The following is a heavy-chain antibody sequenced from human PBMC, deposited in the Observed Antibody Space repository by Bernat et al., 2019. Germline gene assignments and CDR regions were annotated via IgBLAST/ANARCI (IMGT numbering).Heavy chain of an antibody. J-gene: IGHJ5*02. CDR1: GGSISSYY. Sequence: QVQLQESGPGLVKPSETLSLTCTVSGGSISSYYWSWIRQPPGKGLEWIGYIYYSGGTNYNPSLKSRVTISVDTSKNQFSLKLSSVTAADTAVYYCARLMTTVVSNWFDPWGQGTLVTVSS. CDR3: ARLMTTVVSNWFDP. V-gene: IGHV4-59*08. D-gene: IGHD4-17*01. CDR2: IYYSGGT.